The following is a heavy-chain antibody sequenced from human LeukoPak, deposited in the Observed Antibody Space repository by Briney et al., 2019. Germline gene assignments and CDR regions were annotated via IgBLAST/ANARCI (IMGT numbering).Heavy chain of an antibody. D-gene: IGHD2-15*01. CDR3: ARVLRYCSGGNCYSGGLGYMDV. J-gene: IGHJ6*03. CDR2: ISRSGSTK. V-gene: IGHV3-11*01. Sequence: GGSLRLSCAASGFTFSSFGMSWIRQAPGKGLEWVSSISRSGSTKYYADSVKGRFTISRDNAKNSLFLQMNSLRAEDTAVYYCARVLRYCSGGNCYSGGLGYMDVWGKGTTVTISS. CDR1: GFTFSSFG.